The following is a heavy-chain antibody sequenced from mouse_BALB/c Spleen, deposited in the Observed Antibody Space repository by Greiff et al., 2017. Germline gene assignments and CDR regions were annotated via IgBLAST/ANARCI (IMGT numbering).Heavy chain of an antibody. CDR1: GFTFSSYT. J-gene: IGHJ2*01. CDR2: ISSGGSYT. Sequence: EVKVVESGGGLVKPGGSLKLSCAASGFTFSSYTMSWVRQTPEKRLEWVATISSGGSYTYYPDSVKGRFTISRDNAKNTLYLQMSSLKSEDTAMYYCTRAEEYGNYFDYWGQGTTLTVSS. V-gene: IGHV5-6-4*01. CDR3: TRAEEYGNYFDY. D-gene: IGHD2-10*02.